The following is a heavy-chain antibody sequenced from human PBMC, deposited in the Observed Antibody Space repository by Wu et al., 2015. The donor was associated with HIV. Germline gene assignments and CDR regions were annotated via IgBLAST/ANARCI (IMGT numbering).Heavy chain of an antibody. CDR1: STSAAML. J-gene: IGHJ5*02. CDR3: ARDIVVVPAAIVRSGWFDP. Sequence: QVQLVQSGAEVKSLGLGEVSCKALSTSAAMLSAGCDRPLDKGLEWMGGIIPIFGTANYAQKFQGRVTITADESTSTAYMELSSLRSEDTAVYYCARDIVVVPAAIVRSGWFDPWGQGTLVTVSS. CDR2: IIPIFGTA. V-gene: IGHV1-69*12. D-gene: IGHD2-2*01.